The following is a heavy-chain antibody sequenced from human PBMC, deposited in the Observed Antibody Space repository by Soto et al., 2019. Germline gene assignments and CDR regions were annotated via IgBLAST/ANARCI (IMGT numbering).Heavy chain of an antibody. CDR2: INSDGSSA. J-gene: IGHJ4*02. CDR1: GFTFSNYW. D-gene: IGHD1-7*01. V-gene: IGHV3-74*01. Sequence: PGGSLRLSCAASGFTFSNYWMHWVRQAPGKGLVWVSRINSDGSSASYADSVKGRFTISRDNAKNTLYLQMNSLRAEDTAVYCCARDTLELLYYFDYWGQGTLVTVSS. CDR3: ARDTLELLYYFDY.